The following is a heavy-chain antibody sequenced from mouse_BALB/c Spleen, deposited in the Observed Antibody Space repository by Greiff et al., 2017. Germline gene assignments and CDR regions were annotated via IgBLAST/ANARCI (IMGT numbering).Heavy chain of an antibody. V-gene: IGHV1S81*02. CDR2: INPSNGRT. D-gene: IGHD4-1*01. CDR1: GYTFTSYW. Sequence: QVQLQQSGAELVKPGASVKLSCKASGYTFTSYWMHWVKQRPGQGLEWIGEINPSNGRTNYNEKFKSKATLTVDKSSSTAYMQLSSLTSEDSAVYYCAREVLGHAMDYWGQGTSVTVSS. CDR3: AREVLGHAMDY. J-gene: IGHJ4*01.